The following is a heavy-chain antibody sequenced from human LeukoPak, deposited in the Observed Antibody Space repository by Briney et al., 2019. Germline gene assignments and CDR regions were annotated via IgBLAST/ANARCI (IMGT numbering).Heavy chain of an antibody. CDR3: ERVIVVGRITAAFDI. V-gene: IGHV3-21*01. CDR2: ISSSSSYI. J-gene: IGHJ3*02. CDR1: GFTFSNYY. Sequence: PGGFLRLSCAASGFTFSNYYMKWVRQAPGKGLEWVSSISSSSSYIYYSDSVKGRFTISRDNAKNSLYLQMNSLRAEDTAVYYCERVIVVGRITAAFDIWGQGTMVTVSS. D-gene: IGHD2-21*01.